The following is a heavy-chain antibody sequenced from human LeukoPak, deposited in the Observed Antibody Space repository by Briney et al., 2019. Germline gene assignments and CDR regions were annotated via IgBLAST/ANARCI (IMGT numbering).Heavy chain of an antibody. CDR3: ARGPSGYSSSWYGGGYFDY. CDR1: GGSISSGSYY. V-gene: IGHV4-61*02. D-gene: IGHD6-13*01. J-gene: IGHJ4*02. Sequence: SETLSLTCTVSGGSISSGSYYWSWIRQPAGKGLEWFGRIYTSGSTNYNPSLKSRVTISVDTSKNQFSLKLSSVTAADTAVYYCARGPSGYSSSWYGGGYFDYWGQGTLVTVSS. CDR2: IYTSGST.